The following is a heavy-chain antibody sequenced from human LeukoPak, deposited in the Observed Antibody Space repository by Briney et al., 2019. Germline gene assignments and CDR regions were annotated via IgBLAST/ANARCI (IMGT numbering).Heavy chain of an antibody. CDR3: ARDLPPYYGSGSYDYYYYGMDV. D-gene: IGHD3-10*01. Sequence: SQTLSLTCTVSGGSISSGDYYWSWIRQPPEKRLERIGYFYYSGSTYYNPSLKSRVTISVDKSKNQFSLKLSSVTAADTAVYYCARDLPPYYGSGSYDYYYYGMDVWGKGTTVTVSS. V-gene: IGHV4-30-4*01. CDR2: FYYSGST. J-gene: IGHJ6*04. CDR1: GGSISSGDYY.